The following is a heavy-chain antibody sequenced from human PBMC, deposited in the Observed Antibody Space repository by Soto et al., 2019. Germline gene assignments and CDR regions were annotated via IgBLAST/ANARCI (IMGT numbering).Heavy chain of an antibody. CDR1: GFPFSSYW. CDR3: ARERIFESGWYVGGYFDY. V-gene: IGHV3-7*01. J-gene: IGHJ4*02. CDR2: IKQDGSEK. Sequence: PGGSLRLSCAASGFPFSSYWMSWVRPAPGKGLEWVANIKQDGSEKYYVDSVKGRFTISRDNAKNSLYLQMNSLRAEDTAVYYCARERIFESGWYVGGYFDYWGQGTLVTVSS. D-gene: IGHD6-19*01.